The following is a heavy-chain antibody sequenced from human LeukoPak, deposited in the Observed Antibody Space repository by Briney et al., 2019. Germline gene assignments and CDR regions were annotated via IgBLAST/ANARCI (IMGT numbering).Heavy chain of an antibody. J-gene: IGHJ3*02. Sequence: GGSLRLSCAASGFTFTDYGIHWGRQAPDKGLELVAVISYDGGNKNYADSVKGRFTISRDNSKNTLYLQMDSVRVDDTALYSCTTFNMWGLGTMVTVSS. CDR3: TTFNM. CDR2: ISYDGGNK. V-gene: IGHV3-30*03. CDR1: GFTFTDYG.